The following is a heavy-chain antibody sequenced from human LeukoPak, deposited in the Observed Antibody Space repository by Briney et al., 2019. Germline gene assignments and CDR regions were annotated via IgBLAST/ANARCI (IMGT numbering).Heavy chain of an antibody. CDR2: IYYSGST. D-gene: IGHD4-17*01. Sequence: SETLSLTCTVSGGSISSYYWSWIRQPPGKGLEWIGYIYYSGSTNYNPSLKSRVTISVDTSKNQFSLKLSSVTAADTAVYYCARDYGDYFDYWGQGTLVTVSS. V-gene: IGHV4-59*01. J-gene: IGHJ4*02. CDR1: GGSISSYY. CDR3: ARDYGDYFDY.